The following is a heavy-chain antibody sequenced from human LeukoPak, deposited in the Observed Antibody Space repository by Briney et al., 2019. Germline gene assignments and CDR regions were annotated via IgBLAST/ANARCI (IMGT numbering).Heavy chain of an antibody. D-gene: IGHD3-3*01. V-gene: IGHV3-48*01. J-gene: IGHJ4*02. CDR3: ARVIREGDFWSGSLLGY. CDR2: ISSSSSTR. Sequence: PGGSLRLSCAASGFTFSSYSMNWVRQAPGKGLEWVSHISSSSSTRYYADSVKGRFTISRDNAKNSLYLQMNSLRVEDTAMYYCARVIREGDFWSGSLLGYWGQGTLVTVSS. CDR1: GFTFSSYS.